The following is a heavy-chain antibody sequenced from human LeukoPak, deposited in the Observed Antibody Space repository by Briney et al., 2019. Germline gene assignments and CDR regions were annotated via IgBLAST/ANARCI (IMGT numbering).Heavy chain of an antibody. D-gene: IGHD3-9*01. CDR2: INRDGRST. CDR1: GFTFSSDW. J-gene: IGHJ4*02. V-gene: IGHV3-74*01. CDR3: ARHPYDILTGPSFDY. Sequence: GGSLRLSCAASGFTFSSDWMHWVRQAPGKGLVWVSRINRDGRSTSYADSVKGRFTISRDNAKNTLYLQMNSLRAEDTAVYYCARHPYDILTGPSFDYWGQGTLVTVTS.